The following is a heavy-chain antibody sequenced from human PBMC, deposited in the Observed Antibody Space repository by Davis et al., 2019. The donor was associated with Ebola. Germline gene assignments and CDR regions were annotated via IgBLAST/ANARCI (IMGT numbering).Heavy chain of an antibody. CDR1: GFTFSSYA. V-gene: IGHV4-4*07. J-gene: IGHJ5*02. D-gene: IGHD6-13*01. CDR2: IYTSGST. CDR3: ARVPRSYSSSWYFWFDP. Sequence: GSLRLSCAASGFTFSSYAMSWIRQPAGKGLEWIGRIYTSGSTNYNPSLKSRVTMSVDTSKNQFSLKLSSVTAADTAVYYCARVPRSYSSSWYFWFDPWGQGTLVTVSS.